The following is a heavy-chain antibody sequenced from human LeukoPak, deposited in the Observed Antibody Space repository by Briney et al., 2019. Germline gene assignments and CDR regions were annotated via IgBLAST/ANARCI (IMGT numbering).Heavy chain of an antibody. CDR1: GFIFSDYG. Sequence: GGSLRLSCAASGFIFSDYGMHWFRQAPGEGLEWVAFIPYDGNEEYLADSVKGRFTISRDNSENTVYLQMSSLRIEDTAVYYCAKDQNGGWGQGTQVTVSS. CDR3: AKDQNGG. V-gene: IGHV3-30*02. D-gene: IGHD3-16*01. J-gene: IGHJ4*02. CDR2: IPYDGNEE.